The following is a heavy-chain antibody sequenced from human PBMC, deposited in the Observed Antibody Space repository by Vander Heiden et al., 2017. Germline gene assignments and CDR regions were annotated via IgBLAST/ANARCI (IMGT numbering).Heavy chain of an antibody. V-gene: IGHV4-61*01. D-gene: IGHD2-2*01. Sequence: QVQLQESGPGLVKPSETLSLTCTVSGGSVSSGSYYWSWIRQPPGKGLEWIGYIYYSGSTNYNPSLKSRVTISVDTSKNQFSLKLSSVTAADTAVYYCARDRAVPAAMLRIYYYGMDVWGQGTTVTVSS. J-gene: IGHJ6*02. CDR2: IYYSGST. CDR3: ARDRAVPAAMLRIYYYGMDV. CDR1: GGSVSSGSYY.